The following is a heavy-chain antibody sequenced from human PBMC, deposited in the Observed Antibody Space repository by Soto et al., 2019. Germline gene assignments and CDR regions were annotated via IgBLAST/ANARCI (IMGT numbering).Heavy chain of an antibody. CDR1: GFTFSTYV. CDR2: ISYDSSNE. J-gene: IGHJ1*01. CDR3: ASPYCSGGSCYHTEYFQH. V-gene: IGHV3-30-3*01. Sequence: GGSLRLSCGASGFTFSTYVIHWVRQAPDKGLEWVAVISYDSSNEFYADSVKGRFTISRDNSKNTLYLQMNNLRPDDTAVYYCASPYCSGGSCYHTEYFQHWGQGTLVTVSS. D-gene: IGHD2-15*01.